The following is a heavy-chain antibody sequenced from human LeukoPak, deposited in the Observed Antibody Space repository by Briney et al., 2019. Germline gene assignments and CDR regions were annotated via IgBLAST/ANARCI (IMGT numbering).Heavy chain of an antibody. V-gene: IGHV4-59*01. D-gene: IGHD3-22*01. CDR1: GDSISSYY. Sequence: SETLSLTCTVSGDSISSYYWSWIRQPPGKGLEWIGFIHYSGRTSYNPSLKSRVTMSVDTSTDQFSLELNSVSAADTAVYFCARYHSSGLDYWGQGTLVTVSP. CDR3: ARYHSSGLDY. J-gene: IGHJ4*02. CDR2: IHYSGRT.